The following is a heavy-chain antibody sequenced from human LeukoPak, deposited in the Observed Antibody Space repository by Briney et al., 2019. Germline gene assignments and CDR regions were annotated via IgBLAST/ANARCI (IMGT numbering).Heavy chain of an antibody. CDR1: GYTLTSYD. J-gene: IGHJ5*02. CDR2: MNPNSGRT. V-gene: IGHV1-8*01. Sequence: SVKVSCKASGYTLTSYDINWVRQATGQGLEWMGWMNPNSGRTGYAQNFQGRITITRNTSISTAYMELSSLRSDDTAVYYCARDRVRYCSSTSCQWFDPWGQGTLVTVSS. CDR3: ARDRVRYCSSTSCQWFDP. D-gene: IGHD2-2*01.